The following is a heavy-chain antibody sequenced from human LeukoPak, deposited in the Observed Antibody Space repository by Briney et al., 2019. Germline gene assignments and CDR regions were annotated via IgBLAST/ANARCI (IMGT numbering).Heavy chain of an antibody. J-gene: IGHJ4*02. CDR1: GGSISTYY. CDR2: IHYSGST. Sequence: SETLSLTCTVSGGSISTYYWSWIRQPPGKGLEWIGYIHYSGSTNYNPPLKSRVTISVDTSKNLFSLRLTSVAAADTAVYYCARHSQHSRDLGWARNFDYWGQGTLVTVSS. D-gene: IGHD7-27*01. CDR3: ARHSQHSRDLGWARNFDY. V-gene: IGHV4-59*08.